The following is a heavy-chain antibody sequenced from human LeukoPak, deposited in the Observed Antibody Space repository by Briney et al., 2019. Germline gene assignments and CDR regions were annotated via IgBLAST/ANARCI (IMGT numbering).Heavy chain of an antibody. V-gene: IGHV1-69*01. J-gene: IGHJ4*02. CDR1: GGTFSSYA. D-gene: IGHD6-13*01. CDR2: IIPIFGTA. CDR3: ASSYSSSWYADY. Sequence: ASLKVSCKASGGTFSSYAISWVRQAPGQGLEWMGGIIPIFGTANYAQKFQGRVTITADESTCTAYMELSSLRSEDTAVYYCASSYSSSWYADYWGQGTLVTVSS.